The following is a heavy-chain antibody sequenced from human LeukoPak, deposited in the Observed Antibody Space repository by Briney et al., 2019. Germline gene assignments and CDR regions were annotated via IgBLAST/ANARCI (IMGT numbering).Heavy chain of an antibody. D-gene: IGHD2-15*01. CDR1: GGSFSGYY. Sequence: SETLSPTCAVYGGSFSGYYWSWIRQPPGKGLEWIGEINHSGSTNYNPSLKSRVTISVDTSKNQFSLKLSSVTAADTAVYYCARGRKGGPNYYYYYGMDVWGQGTTVTVSS. CDR2: INHSGST. CDR3: ARGRKGGPNYYYYYGMDV. V-gene: IGHV4-34*01. J-gene: IGHJ6*02.